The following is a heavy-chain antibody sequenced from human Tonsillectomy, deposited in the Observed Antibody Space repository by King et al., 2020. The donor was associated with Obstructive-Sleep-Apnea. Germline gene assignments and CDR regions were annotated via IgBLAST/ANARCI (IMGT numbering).Heavy chain of an antibody. Sequence: VQLVESGGGLVKPGGSLRLSCAASGFTFSDYYLTWIRQAPGRGLEWVSHISERGSTIFYVDSVRGRFTISRDNVKNSLYLQMNSLRVEDTAVYYCAIELRAGAGAAFDVWGQWTLVTVSS. CDR1: GFTFSDYY. V-gene: IGHV3-11*01. D-gene: IGHD3-10*01. CDR2: ISERGSTI. CDR3: AIELRAGAGAAFDV. J-gene: IGHJ3*01.